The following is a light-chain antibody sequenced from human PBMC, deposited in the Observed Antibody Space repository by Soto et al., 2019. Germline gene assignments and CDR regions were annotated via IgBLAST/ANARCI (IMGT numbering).Light chain of an antibody. J-gene: IGKJ4*01. CDR1: QDISNY. CDR2: AAS. CDR3: QKYDIAPRT. V-gene: IGKV1-27*01. Sequence: DIPMTQSPSSLSASVGDRVTITCRASQDISNYLAWYQQRPGKVPKLLIYAASTLQSGVPSRFSGSGSGTDFTRTISSLQTEDVATYYCQKYDIAPRTFGGGTKVEIK.